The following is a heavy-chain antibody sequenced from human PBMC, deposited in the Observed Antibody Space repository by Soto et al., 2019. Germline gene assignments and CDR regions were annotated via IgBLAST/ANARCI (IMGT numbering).Heavy chain of an antibody. J-gene: IGHJ4*02. CDR3: EREFPYYVSSDSYLDY. D-gene: IGHD3-16*01. V-gene: IGHV6-1*01. CDR2: TYYRSRWYN. Sequence: SQTLSLTCAISGDSVSGNSAAWNWIRQSPSRGLEWLGRTYYRSRWYNDYAVSVKSRITVTPDTSKNQFSLHLNSVTPEDTAVYYCEREFPYYVSSDSYLDYWGQGALVSASS. CDR1: GDSVSGNSAA.